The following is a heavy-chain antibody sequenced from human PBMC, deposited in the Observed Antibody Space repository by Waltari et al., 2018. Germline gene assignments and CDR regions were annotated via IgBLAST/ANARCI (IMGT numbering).Heavy chain of an antibody. V-gene: IGHV3-23*01. D-gene: IGHD5-18*01. CDR2: VSGSGGST. J-gene: IGHJ4*02. CDR3: AKEGSGYSYADY. Sequence: EVQLLESGGGLVQPGGSLRLSCAASGFTFSSYAMSWVRQAPGKGLEGVSAVSGSGGSTDYADSVKGRFTISRDNSKNTLYLQMNSLRAEDTAVYYCAKEGSGYSYADYWGQGTLVTVSS. CDR1: GFTFSSYA.